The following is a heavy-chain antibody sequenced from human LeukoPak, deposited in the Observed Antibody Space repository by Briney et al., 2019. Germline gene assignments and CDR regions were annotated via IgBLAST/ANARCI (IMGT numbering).Heavy chain of an antibody. D-gene: IGHD3-10*01. CDR2: IYYTGST. V-gene: IGHV4-39*01. J-gene: IGHJ5*02. CDR3: ARHARTGDRRGGWFDP. Sequence: PSETLSLTCTVSGASITSENDYWGWIREPPGKGLEWIASIYYTGSTYYNPSLKRRVTISVDTSKDQFSLKLNSVTAADTAVYFCARHARTGDRRGGWFDPWGQGTLVTVSS. CDR1: GASITSENDY.